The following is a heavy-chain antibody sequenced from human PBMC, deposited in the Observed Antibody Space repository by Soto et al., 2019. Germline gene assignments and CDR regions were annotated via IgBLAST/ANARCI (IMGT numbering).Heavy chain of an antibody. V-gene: IGHV3-9*01. CDR1: GFTFDDYA. D-gene: IGHD1-1*01. J-gene: IGHJ4*02. CDR3: AKEIRPGRKLIQYYFDY. CDR2: ISWNSGSI. Sequence: GGSLRLSCAASGFTFDDYAMHWVRQAPGKGLEWVSGISWNSGSIGYADSVKGRFTISRDNAKNSLYLQMNSLRAEDTALYYCAKEIRPGRKLIQYYFDYWGQGTLVTVSS.